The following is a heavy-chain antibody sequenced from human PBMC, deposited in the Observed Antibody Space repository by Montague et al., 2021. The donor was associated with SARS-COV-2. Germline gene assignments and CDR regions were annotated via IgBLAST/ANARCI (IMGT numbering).Heavy chain of an antibody. CDR3: AVRGLESSPDEDFDL. Sequence: SLRLSCAASGFSFKNSWMSWVRQAPGKGLEWVGRINSSTDGGSVXXAEALQYSFTISRDDSTNTLYLHMNSLKAADMAIYSCAVRGLESSPDEDFDLWGPGTMVTVSS. CDR1: GFSFKNSW. J-gene: IGHJ3*01. CDR2: INSSTDGGSV. D-gene: IGHD2/OR15-2a*01. V-gene: IGHV3-15*05.